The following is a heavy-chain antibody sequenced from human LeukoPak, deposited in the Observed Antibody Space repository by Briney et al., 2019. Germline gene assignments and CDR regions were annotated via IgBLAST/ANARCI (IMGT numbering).Heavy chain of an antibody. V-gene: IGHV4-59*12. CDR1: GGSISSYY. D-gene: IGHD3-3*01. J-gene: IGHJ4*02. Sequence: SETLSLTCTVSGGSISSYYWSWIRQPPGKGLEWIGYIYYSGSTNYNPSLKSRVTISVDTSKNQFSLKLSSVTAADTAVYYCARGPGRRITIFGVVIKTYYFDYWGQGTLVTVSS. CDR3: ARGPGRRITIFGVVIKTYYFDY. CDR2: IYYSGST.